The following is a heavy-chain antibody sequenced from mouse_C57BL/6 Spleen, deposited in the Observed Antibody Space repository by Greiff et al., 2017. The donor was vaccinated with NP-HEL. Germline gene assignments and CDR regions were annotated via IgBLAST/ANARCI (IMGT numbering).Heavy chain of an antibody. CDR3: TRSAYYSNYGYAMDY. Sequence: LVESGAELVRPGASVTLSCKASGYTFTDYEMHWVKQTPVHGLEWIGAIDPETGGTAYNQKFKGKAILTADKSSSTAYMELRSLTSEDSAVYYCTRSAYYSNYGYAMDYWGQGTSVTVSS. J-gene: IGHJ4*01. V-gene: IGHV1-15*01. D-gene: IGHD2-5*01. CDR1: GYTFTDYE. CDR2: IDPETGGT.